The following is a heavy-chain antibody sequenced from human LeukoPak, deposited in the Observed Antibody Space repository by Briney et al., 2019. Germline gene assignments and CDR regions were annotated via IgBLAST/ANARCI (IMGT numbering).Heavy chain of an antibody. CDR2: IKQDGSEK. CDR3: ARDDDYYDNSGFCFDY. J-gene: IGHJ4*02. CDR1: GFTFSQYW. V-gene: IGHV3-7*03. D-gene: IGHD3-22*01. Sequence: GGSLRLSCAASGFTFSQYWMSWVRQAPGKGLEWVATIKQDGSEKYYVDSVKGRFTISRDNAKNSLYLQVNSLGAEDTAVYYCARDDDYYDNSGFCFDYWGQGTLVTVSS.